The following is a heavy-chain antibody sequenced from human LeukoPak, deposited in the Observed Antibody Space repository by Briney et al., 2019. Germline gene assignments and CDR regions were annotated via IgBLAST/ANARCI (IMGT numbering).Heavy chain of an antibody. V-gene: IGHV1-69*05. D-gene: IGHD6-19*01. CDR3: ASIGYSSGWPFAGFDY. CDR2: IIPIFGTA. J-gene: IGHJ4*02. Sequence: SVKVSFKASRGTFSSYAISWVRQAPGQGLEWMGGIIPIFGTANYAQKFQGRVTITTDESTSTAYMELSSLRSEDTAVYYCASIGYSSGWPFAGFDYWGQGTLVTVSS. CDR1: RGTFSSYA.